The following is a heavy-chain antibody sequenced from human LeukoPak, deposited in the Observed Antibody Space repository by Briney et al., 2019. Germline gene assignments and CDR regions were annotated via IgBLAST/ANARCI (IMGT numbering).Heavy chain of an antibody. J-gene: IGHJ6*03. CDR3: ARRPGLRGYYYYYMDV. D-gene: IGHD5-18*01. CDR1: GGSFSGYY. V-gene: IGHV4-34*01. CDR2: INHSGST. Sequence: PSETLSLTCAVYGGSFSGYYWSWIRQPPGKGREWVGEINHSGSTNYNPSLTSRVTISVDTSKNQFSLKLSYVTAADTAVYYCARRPGLRGYYYYYMDVWGKGTTVTVSS.